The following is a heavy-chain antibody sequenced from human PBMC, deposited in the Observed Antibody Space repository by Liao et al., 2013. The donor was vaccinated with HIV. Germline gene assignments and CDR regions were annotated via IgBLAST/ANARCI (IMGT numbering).Heavy chain of an antibody. V-gene: IGHV4-59*08. Sequence: QVQLQESGPGLVKPSETLSLTCTVSGGSISSYYWTWIRQPPGKGLEWIGYIYYSGSTNYNPSLKSRVTISVDTSKNQFSLKLSSVTAADTAVYYCARVKIYLSNAFDIWGQGTMVTVSS. CDR1: GGSISSYY. D-gene: IGHD2/OR15-2a*01. J-gene: IGHJ3*02. CDR3: ARVKIYLSNAFDI. CDR2: IYYSGST.